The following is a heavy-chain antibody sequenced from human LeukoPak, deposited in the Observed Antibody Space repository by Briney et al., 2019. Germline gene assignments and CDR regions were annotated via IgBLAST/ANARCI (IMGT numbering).Heavy chain of an antibody. CDR3: ARVTAMVLKYYYYMDA. D-gene: IGHD5-18*01. J-gene: IGHJ6*03. CDR1: GFTVSSNY. CDR2: IYSGGST. V-gene: IGHV3-66*02. Sequence: GGSLRLSCAASGFTVSSNYMSWVRQAPGKGLEWVSVIYSGGSTYYADSVKGRFTISRDNSKNTLYLQMNSLRAEDTAVYYCARVTAMVLKYYYYMDAWGKGTTVTVSS.